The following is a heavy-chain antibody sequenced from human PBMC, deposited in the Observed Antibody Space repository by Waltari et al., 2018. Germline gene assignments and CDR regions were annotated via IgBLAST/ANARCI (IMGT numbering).Heavy chain of an antibody. CDR2: IYYSGST. Sequence: QVQLQESGPGLVKPSETLSLTCTVSGGSISRYYWSWIRQPPGKGLEWIGYIYYSGSTNYNPSLKSRVTISVDTSKNQFSLKLSSVTAADTAVYYCARGRYSSSWDQYYFDYWGQGTLVTVSS. J-gene: IGHJ4*02. D-gene: IGHD6-13*01. V-gene: IGHV4-59*01. CDR1: GGSISRYY. CDR3: ARGRYSSSWDQYYFDY.